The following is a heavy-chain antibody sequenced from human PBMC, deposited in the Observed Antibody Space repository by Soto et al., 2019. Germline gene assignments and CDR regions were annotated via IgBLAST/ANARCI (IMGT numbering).Heavy chain of an antibody. CDR3: AKDLVVVASTVGYYYGMDV. CDR1: GFTFSSYG. V-gene: IGHV3-30*18. Sequence: LRLSCAASGFTFSSYGMHWVRQAPGKGLEWVAVISYDGSNKYYAGSVKGRFTISRDNSKNTLYLQMNSLRAEDTAVYYCAKDLVVVASTVGYYYGMDVWGQGTTVTVSS. D-gene: IGHD2-15*01. J-gene: IGHJ6*02. CDR2: ISYDGSNK.